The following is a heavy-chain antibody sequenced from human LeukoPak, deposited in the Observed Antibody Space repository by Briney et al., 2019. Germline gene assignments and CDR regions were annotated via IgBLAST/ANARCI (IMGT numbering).Heavy chain of an antibody. CDR1: GFTFSSYW. J-gene: IGHJ6*03. CDR2: IKQDGSEK. Sequence: PGGSPRLSCVASGFTFSSYWMSWVRQAPGKGLEWVANIKQDGSEKYYVDSVKGRFTISRDSAKNSLFLQMHSLSAEDTAVYYCARGLRYFDWLFQNYYYYYMDVWGKGTTVTISS. V-gene: IGHV3-7*01. D-gene: IGHD3-9*01. CDR3: ARGLRYFDWLFQNYYYYYMDV.